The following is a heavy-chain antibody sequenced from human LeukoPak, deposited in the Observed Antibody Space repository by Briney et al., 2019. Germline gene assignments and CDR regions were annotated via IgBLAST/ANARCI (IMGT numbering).Heavy chain of an antibody. CDR2: IREDGTEK. V-gene: IGHV3-7*03. CDR1: GFTFSGAW. J-gene: IGHJ4*02. D-gene: IGHD3-22*01. CDR3: ARGLMGGYPYFDY. Sequence: GGSLRLSCTASGFTFSGAWMTWVRQAPGKGLEWVANIREDGTEKNYVDSVKGRFTISRDNAKNSLYLQMNSLRAEDTALYYCARGLMGGYPYFDYWGQGTLVTVSS.